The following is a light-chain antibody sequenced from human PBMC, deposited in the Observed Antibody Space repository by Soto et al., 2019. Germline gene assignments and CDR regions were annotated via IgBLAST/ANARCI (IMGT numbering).Light chain of an antibody. CDR2: DVS. Sequence: QSALTQPASVSGSPGQSITISCTGTSSDVGGYNYVSWYQQHPGKAPKLMIYDVSNRPSGVSNRFSGSKSGNTASLSISGLHTNDVADYSYISFTSSITIYVLGVGTKLTVL. CDR1: SSDVGGYNY. J-gene: IGLJ1*01. CDR3: ISFTSSITIYV. V-gene: IGLV2-14*01.